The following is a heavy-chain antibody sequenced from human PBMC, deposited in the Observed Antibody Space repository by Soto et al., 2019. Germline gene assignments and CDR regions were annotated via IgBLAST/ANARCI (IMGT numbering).Heavy chain of an antibody. J-gene: IGHJ1*01. V-gene: IGHV4-59*01. CDR1: GGSISNYY. D-gene: IGHD3-3*01. CDR2: IYYSGST. CDR3: ASTGFLEWLSYFQH. Sequence: SETLSLTCTVSGGSISNYYWSWIRQPPGKGLEWIGYIYYSGSTNYNPSLKSRVTISVDTSKNQFSLKLSSVTAADTAVYYCASTGFLEWLSYFQHWGQGTLVTVSS.